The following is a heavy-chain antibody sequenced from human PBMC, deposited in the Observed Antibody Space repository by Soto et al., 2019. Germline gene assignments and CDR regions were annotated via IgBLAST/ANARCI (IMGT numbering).Heavy chain of an antibody. CDR2: IYSGGST. Sequence: EVQLVESGGGLVQPGGSLRLSCAASGFTVSSNYMSWVRQAPGKGLEWVSVIYSGGSTYYADSVKGRCTISRDNSTNKLYLQMNSLRAEDTAVYYCARVYGDYGDCLRRSYYYYMDVWGKGTTVTVSS. J-gene: IGHJ6*03. D-gene: IGHD4-17*01. V-gene: IGHV3-66*01. CDR3: ARVYGDYGDCLRRSYYYYMDV. CDR1: GFTVSSNY.